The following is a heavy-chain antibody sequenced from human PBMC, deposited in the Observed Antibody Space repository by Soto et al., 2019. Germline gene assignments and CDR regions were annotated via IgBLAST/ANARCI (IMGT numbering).Heavy chain of an antibody. J-gene: IGHJ6*02. D-gene: IGHD3-10*01. V-gene: IGHV4-38-2*01. CDR3: ARSAGAQDYYYYYGTDV. Sequence: SETLSLTCAVSGYSIISGYYWGWIRQPPGKGLEWIGSIYHSGSTYYNPSLKSRVTISVDTSKNQFSLKLSSVTAADTAVYYCARSAGAQDYYYYYGTDVWGQGTTVTVSS. CDR1: GYSIISGYY. CDR2: IYHSGST.